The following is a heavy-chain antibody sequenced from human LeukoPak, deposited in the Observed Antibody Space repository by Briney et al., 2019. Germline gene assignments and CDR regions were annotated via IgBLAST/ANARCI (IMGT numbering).Heavy chain of an antibody. D-gene: IGHD3-3*01. CDR3: ASGGITIFGVVIIRDPGSFDY. Sequence: PGGSLRLSCAASGFTFSSYSMNWVRQAPGKGLEWVSYISSSSSTIYYADSVKGRFTISRDHAKNSLYLQMNSLRDEDTAVYYCASGGITIFGVVIIRDPGSFDYWGQGTLVTVSS. CDR1: GFTFSSYS. CDR2: ISSSSSTI. V-gene: IGHV3-48*02. J-gene: IGHJ4*02.